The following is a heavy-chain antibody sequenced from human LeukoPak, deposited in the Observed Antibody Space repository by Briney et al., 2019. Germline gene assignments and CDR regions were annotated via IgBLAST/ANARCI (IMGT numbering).Heavy chain of an antibody. V-gene: IGHV1-46*01. J-gene: IGHJ4*02. CDR1: GYTFTRHY. D-gene: IGHD3-22*01. CDR3: ARAYDSSGYYY. CDR2: INPSGGST. Sequence: GASVKVSCKASGYTFTRHYMHWVRQAPGQGLEWMGIINPSGGSTSYAQKFQGRVTMTRDMSTSTVYMELSSLRSEDTAVYYCARAYDSSGYYYWGQGTLVTVSS.